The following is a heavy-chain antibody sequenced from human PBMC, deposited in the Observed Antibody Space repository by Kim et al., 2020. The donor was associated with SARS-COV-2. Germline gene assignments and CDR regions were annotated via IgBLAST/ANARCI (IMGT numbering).Heavy chain of an antibody. J-gene: IGHJ5*02. CDR3: ARDLTLRYFDWLLYSWFDP. V-gene: IGHV6-1*01. Sequence: SQTLSLTCAISGDSVSSNSAAWNWIRQSPSRGLEWLGRTYYRSKWYNDYAVSVKSRITINPDTSKNQFSLQLNSVTPEDTAVYYCARDLTLRYFDWLLYSWFDPWGQGTLVTVSS. D-gene: IGHD3-9*01. CDR1: GDSVSSNSAA. CDR2: TYYRSKWYN.